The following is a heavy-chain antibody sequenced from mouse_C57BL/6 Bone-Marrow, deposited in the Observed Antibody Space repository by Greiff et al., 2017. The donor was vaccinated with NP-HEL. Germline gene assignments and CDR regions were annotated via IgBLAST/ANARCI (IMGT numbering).Heavy chain of an antibody. CDR1: GYTFTNYW. J-gene: IGHJ1*03. Sequence: VKLVESGAELVRPGTSVKMSCKASGYTFTNYWIGWAKQRPGHGLEWIGDIYPGGGYTNYNEKFKGKATLTADKSSSTAYMQFSSLTSEDSAIYYCARWDYGNSYWYFDVWGTGTTVTVSS. V-gene: IGHV1-63*01. CDR3: ARWDYGNSYWYFDV. CDR2: IYPGGGYT. D-gene: IGHD2-1*01.